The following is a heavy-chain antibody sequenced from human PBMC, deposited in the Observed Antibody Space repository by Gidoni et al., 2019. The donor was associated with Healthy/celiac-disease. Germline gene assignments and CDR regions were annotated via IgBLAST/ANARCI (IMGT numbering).Heavy chain of an antibody. Sequence: QVQLKESGQGLVKPSWTLSLTFAVSGGSISSSTWWSWVRQPPGKGLEWIGEIYHSGSTNYNPSLKSRVTRSVDKSKNQFSLKLSSVTAADTAVYYCARHYEFWSGYSYYYYGMDVWGQGTTVTVSS. V-gene: IGHV4-4*02. D-gene: IGHD3-3*01. CDR3: ARHYEFWSGYSYYYYGMDV. CDR2: IYHSGST. CDR1: GGSISSSTW. J-gene: IGHJ6*02.